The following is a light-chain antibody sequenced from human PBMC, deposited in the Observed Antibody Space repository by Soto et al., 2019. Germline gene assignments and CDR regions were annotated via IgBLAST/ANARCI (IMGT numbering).Light chain of an antibody. CDR3: QQSYTAPHT. CDR2: AAS. CDR1: QTISTY. Sequence: DIQMTQSPSSLSASVGDRVTITCRASQTISTYLNWYQQKPGKAPKLLINAASTLQSGVPSRFGGSGSGTEFTLTISSLQLEDFATYYCQQSYTAPHTFGGGTTVEI. J-gene: IGKJ4*01. V-gene: IGKV1-39*01.